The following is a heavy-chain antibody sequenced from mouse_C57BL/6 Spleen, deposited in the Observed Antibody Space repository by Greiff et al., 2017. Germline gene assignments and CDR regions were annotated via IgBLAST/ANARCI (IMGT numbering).Heavy chain of an antibody. D-gene: IGHD1-1*01. J-gene: IGHJ2*01. CDR1: GYAFTNYL. Sequence: QVQLQQSGAELVRPGTSVTVSCKASGYAFTNYLIEWVKQRPGQGLEWIGVINPGSGGTNYNQKFKGKAILTADKSSSTAYMQLRSLTSEDSAVYFCARFYGSSYEGFDYWGQGTTRTVSS. CDR2: INPGSGGT. CDR3: ARFYGSSYEGFDY. V-gene: IGHV1-54*01.